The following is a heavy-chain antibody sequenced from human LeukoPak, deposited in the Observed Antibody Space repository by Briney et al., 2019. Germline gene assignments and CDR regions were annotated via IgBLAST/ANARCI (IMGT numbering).Heavy chain of an antibody. D-gene: IGHD3-3*01. CDR3: ARDVFDGTIFGGSSSSH. Sequence: GASVKVSCKASGGTFSSYAISWVRQAPGQGLEWMGGIIPIFGTANYAQKFQGRVTITADESTSTAYMELSSLRSEDTAVYYCARDVFDGTIFGGSSSSHWGQGTLVTVSS. CDR1: GGTFSSYA. V-gene: IGHV1-69*13. J-gene: IGHJ4*02. CDR2: IIPIFGTA.